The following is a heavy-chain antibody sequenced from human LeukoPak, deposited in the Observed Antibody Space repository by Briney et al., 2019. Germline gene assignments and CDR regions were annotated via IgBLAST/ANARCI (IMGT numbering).Heavy chain of an antibody. Sequence: PGGSLRLSCAASGFTFSSYTMHWVRQAPGKGLEWVALISYDGSKKYYGDSVKGRFTISRDNSKNTLYLQMNSLRGEDTTVYYCARDSSGRGFDYWGQGTLVTVSS. CDR2: ISYDGSKK. CDR1: GFTFSSYT. D-gene: IGHD6-19*01. CDR3: ARDSSGRGFDY. V-gene: IGHV3-30-3*01. J-gene: IGHJ4*02.